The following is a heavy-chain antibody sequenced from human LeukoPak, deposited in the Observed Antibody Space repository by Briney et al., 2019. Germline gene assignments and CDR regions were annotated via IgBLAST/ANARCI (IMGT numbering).Heavy chain of an antibody. CDR3: ARPYCSGGSCYPQSYYFDY. CDR1: GFTFSSYE. CDR2: ISSSGSTI. J-gene: IGHJ4*02. Sequence: GGSLRLSCAASGFTFSSYEMNWVRQAPGKGLEWVSYISSSGSTIYYADSVKGRFTISRDNAKNSLYLQMNSLRAEDTAAYYCARPYCSGGSCYPQSYYFDYWGQGTLVTVSS. V-gene: IGHV3-48*03. D-gene: IGHD2-15*01.